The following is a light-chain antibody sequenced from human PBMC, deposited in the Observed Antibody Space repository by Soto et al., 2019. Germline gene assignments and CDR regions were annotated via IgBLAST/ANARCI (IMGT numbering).Light chain of an antibody. CDR2: GAS. J-gene: IGKJ4*01. CDR3: QHYGSSPPFT. CDR1: QSISSTF. Sequence: VLTQSPGTLSLSPGERATLSCRASQSISSTFLAWYQQKPGQAPRLLIYGASPRGTGIPDRFSGSVSGTDFTLTISRREPEDFAVYYCQHYGSSPPFTFGEGTKVEIK. V-gene: IGKV3-20*01.